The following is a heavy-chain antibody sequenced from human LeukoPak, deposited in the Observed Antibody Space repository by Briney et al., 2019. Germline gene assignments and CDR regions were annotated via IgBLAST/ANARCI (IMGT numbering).Heavy chain of an antibody. V-gene: IGHV3-30*01. CDR2: ISYDGSDT. CDR1: GFTFSTYT. CDR3: AKGLRYSYGYSDHYYFGMDV. D-gene: IGHD5-18*01. Sequence: GGSLRLSCAASGFTFSTYTMHWVRQAPGKGLGWGAVISYDGSDTNYADYVKGQLTISRDNSKNTLFLQMNSLRAEDTAVYYCAKGLRYSYGYSDHYYFGMDVWGQGTMVTVSS. J-gene: IGHJ6*02.